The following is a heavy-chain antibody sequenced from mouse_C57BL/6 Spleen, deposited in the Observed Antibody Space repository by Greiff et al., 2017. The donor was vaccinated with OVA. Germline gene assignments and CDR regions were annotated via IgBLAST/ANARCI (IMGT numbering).Heavy chain of an antibody. V-gene: IGHV5-16*01. CDR2: INYDGSST. CDR3: ARDRGTTVVAHWYFDV. CDR1: GFTFSDYY. D-gene: IGHD1-1*01. Sequence: EVQVVESEGGLVQPGRSMKLSCTASGFTFSDYYMAWVRQVPEKGLEWVANINYDGSSTYYLDSLKSRFIISRDNAKNILYLQMSSLKSEDTATYYCARDRGTTVVAHWYFDVWGTGTTVTVSS. J-gene: IGHJ1*03.